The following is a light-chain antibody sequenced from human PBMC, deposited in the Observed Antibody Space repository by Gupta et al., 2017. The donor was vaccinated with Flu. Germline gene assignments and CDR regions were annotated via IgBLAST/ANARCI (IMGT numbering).Light chain of an antibody. CDR1: QYINNF. V-gene: IGKV1-39*01. CDR3: QQSYDVTWT. CDR2: AAS. J-gene: IGKJ1*01. Sequence: DIQMTQSPYSLSASVGDRVTITCRASQYINNFLNWYQQKPGKAPKLLIYAASILQRGVPSRFSGSGSGAEFTLTITSLHPEDLATYYCQQSYDVTWTFGQGTKV.